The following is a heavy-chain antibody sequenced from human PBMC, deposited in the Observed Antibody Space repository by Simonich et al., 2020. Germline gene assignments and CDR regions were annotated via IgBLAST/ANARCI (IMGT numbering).Heavy chain of an antibody. D-gene: IGHD2-15*01. CDR1: GFTFSSYA. CDR2: ISYDGSNK. V-gene: IGHV3-30*07. Sequence: QVQLVESGGGVVQPGRSLRLSCAASGFTFSSYAMPWVRQAPGKGLEVVGIISYDGSNKYYADSVKGRFTISRDNSKNTLYLQMNSLRAEDTAVYYCAREGLLLDAFDIWGQGTMVTVSS. CDR3: AREGLLLDAFDI. J-gene: IGHJ3*02.